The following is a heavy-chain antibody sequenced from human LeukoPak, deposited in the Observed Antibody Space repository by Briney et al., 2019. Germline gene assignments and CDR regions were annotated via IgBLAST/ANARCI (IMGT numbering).Heavy chain of an antibody. D-gene: IGHD2-2*01. Sequence: SQTLSLTCAISGDIVSSNSVTWNWIRQSPSKGLEWLGRTYYRSTWYNDYAVSVRGRITVNPDTSKNQFSLHLNSVTPEDTAVYYCARRLTQYDCFDPWGQGILVTVSS. V-gene: IGHV6-1*01. CDR1: GDIVSSNSVT. J-gene: IGHJ5*02. CDR2: TYYRSTWYN. CDR3: ARRLTQYDCFDP.